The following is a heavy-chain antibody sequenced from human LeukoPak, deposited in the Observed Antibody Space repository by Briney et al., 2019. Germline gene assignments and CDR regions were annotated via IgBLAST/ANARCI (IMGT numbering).Heavy chain of an antibody. Sequence: PGGSLRLSCAASGFSFDDYAMHWVRQAPGKGLEWVSGISWDSDRIGYADSVKGRFTISRDNAKNSLYLQMNSLRVEDMALYYCAKGTYYYDSTGYIDYWGQGTLVTVSS. D-gene: IGHD3-22*01. J-gene: IGHJ4*02. CDR1: GFSFDDYA. CDR3: AKGTYYYDSTGYIDY. V-gene: IGHV3-9*03. CDR2: ISWDSDRI.